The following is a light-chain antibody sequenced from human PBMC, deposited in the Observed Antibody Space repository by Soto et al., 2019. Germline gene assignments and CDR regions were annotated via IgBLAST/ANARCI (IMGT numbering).Light chain of an antibody. CDR1: SSDVGGYNY. V-gene: IGLV2-14*01. CDR3: SSYTSSSTLSYV. Sequence: QSVLTQPASVSGSPGQSITISCTGTSSDVGGYNYVSWYQQHPGKAPKLMIYDVSNRPSGVSNRFSGSKSGNTASLTISGLQAEEEADYYCSSYTSSSTLSYVFGPGTKATVL. CDR2: DVS. J-gene: IGLJ1*01.